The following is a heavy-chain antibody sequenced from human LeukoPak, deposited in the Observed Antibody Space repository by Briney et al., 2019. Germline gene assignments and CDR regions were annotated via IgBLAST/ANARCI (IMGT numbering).Heavy chain of an antibody. J-gene: IGHJ4*02. D-gene: IGHD3-3*01. Sequence: ASVKVSCKASGYTFTGYYMHWVRQAPGQGLEWMGWINPNSGGTNYAQEFQGRVTMTRDTSISTAYMELSRLRSDDTAVYYCARDSYDGTYDFWSGYRDYWGQGTLVTVSS. V-gene: IGHV1-2*02. CDR1: GYTFTGYY. CDR2: INPNSGGT. CDR3: ARDSYDGTYDFWSGYRDY.